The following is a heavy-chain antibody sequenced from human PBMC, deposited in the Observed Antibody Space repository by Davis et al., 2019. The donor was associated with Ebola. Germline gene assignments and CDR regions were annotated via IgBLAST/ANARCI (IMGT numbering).Heavy chain of an antibody. CDR3: ARHQYDFWSGPRMDV. D-gene: IGHD3-3*01. V-gene: IGHV4-39*01. Sequence: SETLSLTCAVYGGSFSGYYWGWIRQPPGKGLEWIGSIYYSGSTYYNPSLKSRVTISVDTSKNQFSLKLSSVTAADTAVYYCARHQYDFWSGPRMDVWGQGTTVTVSS. CDR1: GGSFSGYY. CDR2: IYYSGST. J-gene: IGHJ6*02.